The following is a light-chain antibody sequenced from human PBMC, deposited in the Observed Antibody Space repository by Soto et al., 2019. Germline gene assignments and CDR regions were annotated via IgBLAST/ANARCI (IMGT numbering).Light chain of an antibody. J-gene: IGKJ5*01. CDR2: GAS. CDR1: QSVSSTY. V-gene: IGKV3-20*01. CDR3: QQYGGSPPIT. Sequence: VLTQSPGTLSLSPGERATLSCRASQSVSSTYLAWYQHKPGQAPRLLIYGASRRATGIPDRFSGSGSGTDFTLTISRLEPEDFAVYYCQQYGGSPPITFGQGIRLEIK.